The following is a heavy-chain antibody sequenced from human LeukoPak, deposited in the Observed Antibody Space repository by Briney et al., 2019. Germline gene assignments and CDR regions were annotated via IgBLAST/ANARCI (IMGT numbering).Heavy chain of an antibody. V-gene: IGHV4-34*01. D-gene: IGHD6-6*01. CDR1: GGSFSGYY. J-gene: IGHJ6*03. Sequence: SETLSLTCAVYGGSFSGYYWSWIRQPPGKGLEWIGEINHSGSTNYNPSLKSRVTVSVDTSKNQFSLKLSSVTAADTAVYYCARGYPSIAARPPRSYYYYMDVWGKGTTVTVSS. CDR3: ARGYPSIAARPPRSYYYYMDV. CDR2: INHSGST.